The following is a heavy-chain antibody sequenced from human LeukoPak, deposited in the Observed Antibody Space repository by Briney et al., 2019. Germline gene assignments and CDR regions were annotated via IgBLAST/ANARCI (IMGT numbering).Heavy chain of an antibody. CDR1: GFTFTDYP. J-gene: IGHJ4*02. CDR3: ATDQRYAFDY. Sequence: GGSLRLSCATSGFTFTDYPMNWVRQAPGKGLEWISNIRTTAEGAKYAYYADSVKGRVTISRDDGKNTLYLHMNSLRDDDTAVYYCATDQRYAFDYWGQGILVTVSS. D-gene: IGHD3-9*01. CDR2: IRTTAEGAKYA. V-gene: IGHV3-48*02.